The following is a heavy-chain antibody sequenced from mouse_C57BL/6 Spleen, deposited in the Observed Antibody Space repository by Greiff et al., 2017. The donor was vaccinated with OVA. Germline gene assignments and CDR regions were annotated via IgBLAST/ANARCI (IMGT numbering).Heavy chain of an antibody. D-gene: IGHD1-1*01. CDR1: GYTFTDYY. Sequence: VQLQQSGPELVKPGASVKISCKASGYTFTDYYMNWVKQSHGKSLEWIGDINPNNGGTSYNQKFKGKATLTVDKSSSTAYMELRSLTSEDSAVYYCATYYYGSRGRYFDYWGQGTTLTVSS. CDR3: ATYYYGSRGRYFDY. CDR2: INPNNGGT. J-gene: IGHJ2*01. V-gene: IGHV1-26*01.